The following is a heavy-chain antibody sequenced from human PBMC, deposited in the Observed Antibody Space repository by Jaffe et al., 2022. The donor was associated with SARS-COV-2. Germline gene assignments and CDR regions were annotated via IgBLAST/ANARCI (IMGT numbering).Heavy chain of an antibody. D-gene: IGHD5-12*01. V-gene: IGHV2-5*02. CDR2: IYWDDDK. CDR1: GFSLSTSGVG. CDR3: AHTPGVLNSGGSEDAFDI. Sequence: QITLKESGPTLVKPTQTLTLTCTFSGFSLSTSGVGVGWIRQPPGKALEWLALIYWDDDKRYSPSLKSRLTITKDTSKNQVVLTMTNMDPVDTATYYCAHTPGVLNSGGSEDAFDIWGQGTMVTVSS. J-gene: IGHJ3*02.